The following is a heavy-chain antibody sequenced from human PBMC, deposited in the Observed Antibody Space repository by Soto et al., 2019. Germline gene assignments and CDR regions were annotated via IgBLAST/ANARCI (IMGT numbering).Heavy chain of an antibody. CDR3: ARQTYYYGADV. Sequence: GESLKISCKGSGYRFTNYWIGWVRQMPGKGLEWMGIIYPGDSQSRYSPSFQGQVTISADKSISTVYLQWSSLKASDSAIYYCARQTYYYGADVWGQGTTVTV. CDR1: GYRFTNYW. CDR2: IYPGDSQS. J-gene: IGHJ6*02. V-gene: IGHV5-51*01.